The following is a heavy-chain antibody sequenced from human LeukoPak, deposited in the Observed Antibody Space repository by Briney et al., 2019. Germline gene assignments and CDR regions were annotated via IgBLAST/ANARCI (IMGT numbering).Heavy chain of an antibody. CDR2: ISGSAGIT. D-gene: IGHD2-21*01. J-gene: IGHJ6*03. CDR1: GFTFSTYA. CDR3: AKEEGYCGGECSNYYYYYYMDV. V-gene: IGHV3-23*01. Sequence: PGGSLRLSCAASGFTFSTYAMTWVRQAPGKGLEWVSSISGSAGITYYADYVKGRFTISRDNSRNTLYLQMNSLRADDTAVYYCAKEEGYCGGECSNYYYYYYMDVWGKGTTVTVSS.